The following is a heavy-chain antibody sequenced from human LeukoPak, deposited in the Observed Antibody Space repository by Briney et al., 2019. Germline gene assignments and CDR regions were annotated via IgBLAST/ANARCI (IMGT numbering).Heavy chain of an antibody. V-gene: IGHV3-30*03. CDR1: GFSFNTYG. J-gene: IGHJ3*02. CDR3: ASLPMERLPHNGFDI. CDR2: ISYDGKNK. Sequence: QPGRSLRLSCAASGFSFNTYGAHWIRQAPGKGLDWVAAISYDGKNKYYADSVKGRFTISRDTSKNTLDLQMNSLRVADTALYYCASLPMERLPHNGFDIWGQGTMVTVSS. D-gene: IGHD1-26*01.